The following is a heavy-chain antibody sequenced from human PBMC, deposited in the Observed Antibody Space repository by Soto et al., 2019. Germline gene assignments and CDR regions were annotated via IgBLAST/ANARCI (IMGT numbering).Heavy chain of an antibody. CDR1: GYTFTSYD. CDR3: ARVHNPRFYCSSTSCYELNYYYYYYMDV. D-gene: IGHD2-2*01. CDR2: MNPNSGNT. Sequence: QVQLVQSGAEVKKPGASVKVSCKASGYTFTSYDINWVRQATGQGLEWMGWMNPNSGNTGYAQKLQGRGTMTRNISISTGYMELSSLRSEDTAVYYCARVHNPRFYCSSTSCYELNYYYYYYMDVWGKGTTVTVSS. V-gene: IGHV1-8*01. J-gene: IGHJ6*03.